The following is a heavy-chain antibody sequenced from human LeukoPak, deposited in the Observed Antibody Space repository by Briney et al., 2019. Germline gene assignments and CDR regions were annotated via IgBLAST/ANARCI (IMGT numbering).Heavy chain of an antibody. CDR3: ARDQGPLWSGNKYYYYYYGMDV. CDR2: IYYSGST. J-gene: IGHJ6*02. D-gene: IGHD3-3*01. Sequence: PSETLSLTCTVSGGSISSYYWSWIRQPPGKGLEWIGYIYYSGSTNYNPSLKSRVTISVDTSKNQFSLKLSSVTAADTAVYYCARDQGPLWSGNKYYYYYYGMDVWGQGTTVTVSS. CDR1: GGSISSYY. V-gene: IGHV4-59*01.